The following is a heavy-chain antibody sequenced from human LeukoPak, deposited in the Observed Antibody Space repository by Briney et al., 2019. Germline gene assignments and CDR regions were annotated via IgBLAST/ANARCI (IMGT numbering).Heavy chain of an antibody. Sequence: GGSLRLSCAAPGFTFSSYWMSWVRQAPGKGLEWVANINQDGSGKYYVDSVKGRFTISRDNAKNSLYLQMNSLRAEDTAVYYCARVVGAGYFDLWGRGTLVTVSS. J-gene: IGHJ2*01. CDR3: ARVVGAGYFDL. V-gene: IGHV3-7*01. D-gene: IGHD1-26*01. CDR1: GFTFSSYW. CDR2: INQDGSGK.